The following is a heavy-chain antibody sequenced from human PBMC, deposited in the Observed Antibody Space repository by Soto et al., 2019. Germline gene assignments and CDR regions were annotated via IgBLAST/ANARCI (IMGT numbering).Heavy chain of an antibody. V-gene: IGHV1-3*05. CDR2: INAGNGNT. CDR1: GYTFTSYA. J-gene: IGHJ4*02. Sequence: QVQLVQSGAEEKKPGASVKVSCKASGYTFTSYAMHWVRQAPGQRLEWMGWINAGNGNTKYSQKFQGRVTITRHTSASTAYMELRSLRSELTAVYNSGRYVAAADYWGQGFLVTVAS. CDR3: GRYVAAADY. D-gene: IGHD6-13*01.